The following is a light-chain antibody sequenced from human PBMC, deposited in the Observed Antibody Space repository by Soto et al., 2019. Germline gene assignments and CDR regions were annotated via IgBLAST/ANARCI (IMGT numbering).Light chain of an antibody. Sequence: QSVLTQPASVSGSPGQSITISCTETSSDVGGYNSVSWYQQHPGKAPKLMIFEVSNRPSGVSNRFSGSKSGNTASLTISGLHTEDEADYYCSSYTSDSSYVFGSGTKVTVL. V-gene: IGLV2-14*01. CDR1: SSDVGGYNS. CDR3: SSYTSDSSYV. CDR2: EVS. J-gene: IGLJ1*01.